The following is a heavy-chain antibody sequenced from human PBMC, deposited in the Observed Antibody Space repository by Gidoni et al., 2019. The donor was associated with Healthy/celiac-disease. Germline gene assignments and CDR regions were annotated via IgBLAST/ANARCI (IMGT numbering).Heavy chain of an antibody. CDR3: AREGLLWFGELAKYFDY. CDR1: GFTFSSYS. V-gene: IGHV3-21*01. J-gene: IGHJ4*02. Sequence: EVQLVESGGGLVKPGGSLRLSCAASGFTFSSYSMNWVRQAPGKGLEWVSSISSSSSYIYYADSVKGRFTISRDNAKNSLYLQMNSLRAEDTAVYYCAREGLLWFGELAKYFDYWGQGTLVTVSS. D-gene: IGHD3-10*01. CDR2: ISSSSSYI.